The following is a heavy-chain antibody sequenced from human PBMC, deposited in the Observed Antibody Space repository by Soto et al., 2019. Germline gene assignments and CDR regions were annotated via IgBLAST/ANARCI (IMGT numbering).Heavy chain of an antibody. CDR1: GYTFTSYD. CDR3: ARGRIFGVVTSYYYYGMDV. J-gene: IGHJ6*02. Sequence: ASVKVSCKASGYTFTSYDINWVRQATGQGLEWMGWMNPNSGNTGYAQKFQGRVTMTRDTSISTAYMELSRLRSDDTAVYYCARGRIFGVVTSYYYYGMDVWGQGTTVTVSS. D-gene: IGHD3-3*01. CDR2: MNPNSGNT. V-gene: IGHV1-8*01.